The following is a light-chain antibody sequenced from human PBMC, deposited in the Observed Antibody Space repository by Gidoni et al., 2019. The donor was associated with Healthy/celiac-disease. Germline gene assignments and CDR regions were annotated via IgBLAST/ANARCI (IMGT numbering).Light chain of an antibody. Sequence: QSVLTQPPSASATPGQRVTVSCSRSSSNIGSNYVYWYQQHPGTAPKLLIYRSNQLPSGVPVRFPGSKSCPSASLAISGCRSADEASDYCAAWDDSLSGHVVFGGGTKLTVL. CDR3: AAWDDSLSGHVV. CDR1: SSNIGSNY. CDR2: RSN. V-gene: IGLV1-47*01. J-gene: IGLJ2*01.